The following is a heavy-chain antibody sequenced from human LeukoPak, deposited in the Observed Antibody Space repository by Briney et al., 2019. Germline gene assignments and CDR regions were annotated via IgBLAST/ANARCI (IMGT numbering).Heavy chain of an antibody. Sequence: SETLSLTCTVSGGSISSYYWSWIRQPAGKGLEWIGRIHTSWTTYYNPSLKSRVTMSVDASRNQFSLRLTSVTAADTAVYYCARGDYYDGGGRNWFDPWGQGTLVTVSS. V-gene: IGHV4-4*07. CDR1: GGSISSYY. J-gene: IGHJ5*02. D-gene: IGHD3-16*01. CDR2: IHTSWTT. CDR3: ARGDYYDGGGRNWFDP.